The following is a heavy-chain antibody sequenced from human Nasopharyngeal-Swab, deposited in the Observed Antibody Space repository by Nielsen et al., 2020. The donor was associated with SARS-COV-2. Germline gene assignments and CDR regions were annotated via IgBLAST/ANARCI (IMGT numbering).Heavy chain of an antibody. CDR2: TYYRSKWYN. Sequence: SETLSLTCAISGASVSSSSAAWNWIRQSPSRGLECLGRTYYRSKWYNDYAVSVKSRITINPDTSKNQFSLHLNSVTPEDTAVYYCARARGAYGDYYYYYYTDVWGKGTTVTVSS. V-gene: IGHV6-1*01. CDR1: GASVSSSSAA. D-gene: IGHD4-17*01. J-gene: IGHJ6*03. CDR3: ARARGAYGDYYYYYYTDV.